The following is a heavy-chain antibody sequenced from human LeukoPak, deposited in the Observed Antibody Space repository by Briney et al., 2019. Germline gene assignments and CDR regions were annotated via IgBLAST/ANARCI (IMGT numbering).Heavy chain of an antibody. D-gene: IGHD3-16*01. J-gene: IGHJ4*02. CDR1: GFTFSTYY. V-gene: IGHV3-21*01. CDR2: ISSSSTYI. CDR3: ARDLRGGTYHDY. Sequence: GGSLRLSCAASGFTFSTYYINWVRQAPGKGLEWVSSISSSSTYIYYADSVKGRFTVSRDNAKNSPFLQMNSLRVEDTAVYYCARDLRGGTYHDYWGQGTLVTVSS.